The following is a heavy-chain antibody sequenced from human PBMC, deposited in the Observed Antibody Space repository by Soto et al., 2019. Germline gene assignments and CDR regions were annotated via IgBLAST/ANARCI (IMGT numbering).Heavy chain of an antibody. J-gene: IGHJ4*02. V-gene: IGHV3-15*01. CDR2: IKSKTDGGTT. CDR1: FSNAW. CDR3: TTETVAALFDY. Sequence: FSNAWMSWVRQAPGKGLEWVGRIKSKTDGGTTDYAAPVKGRFTISRDDSKNTLYLQMNSLKTEDTAVYYCTTETVAALFDYWGQGTLVTVSS. D-gene: IGHD6-19*01.